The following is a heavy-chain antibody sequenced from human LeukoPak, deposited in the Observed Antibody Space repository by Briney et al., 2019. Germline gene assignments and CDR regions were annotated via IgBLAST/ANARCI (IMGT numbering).Heavy chain of an antibody. CDR2: INHSGST. V-gene: IGHV4-34*01. CDR3: ARVALVVVVVAGLPYYYYCMDV. CDR1: GGSFSGYY. Sequence: SETLSLTCAVYGGSFSGYYWSWIRQPPGKGLEWIGEINHSGSTNYNPSLKSRVTISVDTSKNQFSLKLSSVTAADTAVYYCARVALVVVVVAGLPYYYYCMDVWGKGTTVTVSS. J-gene: IGHJ6*03. D-gene: IGHD2-15*01.